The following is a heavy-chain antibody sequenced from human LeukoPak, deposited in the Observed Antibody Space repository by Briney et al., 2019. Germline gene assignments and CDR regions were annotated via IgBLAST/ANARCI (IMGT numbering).Heavy chain of an antibody. J-gene: IGHJ4*02. V-gene: IGHV3-23*01. CDR3: AKDSSVIAVAGCIDY. D-gene: IGHD6-19*01. Sequence: PGGSLRLSCAASGFTFSSYAMSWVRQAPGTGLEWVSAISGSGGSTYYADSVKGRFTISRDNSKNTLYLQMNSLRAEDTAVYYCAKDSSVIAVAGCIDYWGQGTLVTVSS. CDR1: GFTFSSYA. CDR2: ISGSGGST.